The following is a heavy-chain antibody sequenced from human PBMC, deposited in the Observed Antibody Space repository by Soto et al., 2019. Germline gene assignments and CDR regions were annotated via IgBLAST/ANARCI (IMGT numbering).Heavy chain of an antibody. CDR2: IYYSGST. CDR1: GGSISSYY. D-gene: IGHD5-18*01. CDR3: ARDGYRDAFDI. Sequence: LSLTCTVSGGSISSYYWSWIRQPPGKGLEWIGYIYYSGSTNYNPSLKSRVTISVDTSKNQFSLKLSSVTAADTAVYYCARDGYRDAFDIWGQGTMVTVS. V-gene: IGHV4-59*01. J-gene: IGHJ3*02.